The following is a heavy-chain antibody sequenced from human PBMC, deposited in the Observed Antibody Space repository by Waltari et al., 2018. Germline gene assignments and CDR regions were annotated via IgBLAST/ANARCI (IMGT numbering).Heavy chain of an antibody. CDR3: ATLGGWPLDV. V-gene: IGHV3-23*03. CDR2: IYSGGST. J-gene: IGHJ6*04. D-gene: IGHD3-16*01. CDR1: GFTFSSYA. Sequence: EVQLLESGGGLVQPGGSLRLSCAASGFTFSSYAMSWVRQAPGKGLEWVSVIYSGGSTYYADSVKGRFTISRDNSKNTLYLQMNSLRAEDTAVYYCATLGGWPLDVWGKGTTVTVSS.